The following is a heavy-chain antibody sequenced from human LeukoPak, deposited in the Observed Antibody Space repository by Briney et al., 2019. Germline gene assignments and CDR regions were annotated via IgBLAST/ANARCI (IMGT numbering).Heavy chain of an antibody. J-gene: IGHJ4*02. Sequence: GASVKVSCKASGYTLTAYYPHWVRQAPGQGLEWMGCIHPYSGGTNYAQKFQGRVTMTRDTSISTAFVEVSRLRSDDTALYYCARGAYSSDIFPLHFWGQGTLVTVSS. D-gene: IGHD3-9*01. CDR2: IHPYSGGT. V-gene: IGHV1-2*02. CDR1: GYTLTAYY. CDR3: ARGAYSSDIFPLHF.